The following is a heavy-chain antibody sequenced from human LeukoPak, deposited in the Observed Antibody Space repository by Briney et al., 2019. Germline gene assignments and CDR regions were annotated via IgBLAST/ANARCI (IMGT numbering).Heavy chain of an antibody. D-gene: IGHD5-18*01. Sequence: PGGSLRLSCAASGFTFSDYYMSWIRQAPGKGLEWVSYISSSGSTIYYADSVKGRFTISRDNAKNSLYLQMNSLRAEDTAVYYCAKTWIQLWSDAFDIWGQGTMVTVSS. CDR3: AKTWIQLWSDAFDI. CDR1: GFTFSDYY. J-gene: IGHJ3*02. CDR2: ISSSGSTI. V-gene: IGHV3-11*04.